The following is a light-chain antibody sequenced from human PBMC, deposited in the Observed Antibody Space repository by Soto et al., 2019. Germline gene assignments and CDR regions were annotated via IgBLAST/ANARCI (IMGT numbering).Light chain of an antibody. CDR3: AAWDDTLNGPV. V-gene: IGLV1-36*01. CDR2: YDD. CDR1: NSNIGNNA. Sequence: HPPSVCGAPSHRVTISCSGSNSNIGNNAVNWYQQLPGKAPKLLIYYDDLLPSGVSDRFSGSKSGTSASLAISGLQPEDEAGYYCAAWDDTLNGPVFGGGTQLTV. J-gene: IGLJ2*01.